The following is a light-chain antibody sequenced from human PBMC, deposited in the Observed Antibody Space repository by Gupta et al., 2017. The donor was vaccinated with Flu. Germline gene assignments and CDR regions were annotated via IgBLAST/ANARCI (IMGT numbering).Light chain of an antibody. V-gene: IGLV3-21*03. Sequence: GKTARGTGGGNKIGSISVHWYQQRPGQAPVLVMCDDRDRTSGIPDRFSGSNSGNTATLTISRVEAGDEADYYCQVWDTNSDHWVFGGGTKLTVL. CDR1: KIGSIS. CDR3: QVWDTNSDHWV. J-gene: IGLJ3*02. CDR2: DDR.